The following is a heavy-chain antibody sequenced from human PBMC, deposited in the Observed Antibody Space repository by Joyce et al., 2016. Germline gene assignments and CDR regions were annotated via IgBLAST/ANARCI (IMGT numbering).Heavy chain of an antibody. CDR2: ISYDGSNK. J-gene: IGHJ4*02. CDR3: AGGILTGYFDY. V-gene: IGHV3-30*03. CDR1: GFTFRNYG. Sequence: QGQLVESGGGVVQPGRSLRLSCAASGFTFRNYGIHWVRQAPGKGLEWVAVISYDGSNKHYGDSVQGRFTISRDNSKNTLYLQMNSLRAEDTAVYYCAGGILTGYFDYWGQGTLVTVSS. D-gene: IGHD3-9*01.